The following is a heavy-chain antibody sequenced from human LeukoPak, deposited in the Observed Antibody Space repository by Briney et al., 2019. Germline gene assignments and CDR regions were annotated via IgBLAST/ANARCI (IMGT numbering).Heavy chain of an antibody. D-gene: IGHD6-19*01. V-gene: IGHV4-59*01. CDR2: IYYSGST. Sequence: SETLSLTCTVSGGSISSYYWSWIRQPPGKGLEWIGYIYYSGSTNYNPSLKSRVTISVDTSKNQFSLKLSSVTAADTAVYYCARSGYSSGWYFDYWAQGTLVTVSS. J-gene: IGHJ4*02. CDR3: ARSGYSSGWYFDY. CDR1: GGSISSYY.